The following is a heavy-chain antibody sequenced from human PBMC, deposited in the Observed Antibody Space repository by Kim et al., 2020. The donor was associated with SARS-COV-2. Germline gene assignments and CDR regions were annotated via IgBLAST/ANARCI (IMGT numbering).Heavy chain of an antibody. CDR3: ARGPESKNIAAAGLNWFDP. V-gene: IGHV3-11*06. Sequence: GRFTISRDNAKNSLYLQMNSLRAEDTAVYYCARGPESKNIAAAGLNWFDPWGQGTLVTVSS. D-gene: IGHD6-13*01. J-gene: IGHJ5*02.